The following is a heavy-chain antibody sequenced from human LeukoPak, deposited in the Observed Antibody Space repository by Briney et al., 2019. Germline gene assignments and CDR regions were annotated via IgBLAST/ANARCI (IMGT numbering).Heavy chain of an antibody. D-gene: IGHD4-17*01. CDR3: ARDRAYGDYVSGDY. V-gene: IGHV4-4*07. J-gene: IGHJ4*02. CDR1: GGSLSSYY. Sequence: SETLSLTCTVSGGSLSSYYWSWIRQPAGKGLEWIGRIYTSGSTNYNPSLKSRVTISVDTSKNQFSLKLSSVTAADTAVYYCARDRAYGDYVSGDYWGQGTLVTVSS. CDR2: IYTSGST.